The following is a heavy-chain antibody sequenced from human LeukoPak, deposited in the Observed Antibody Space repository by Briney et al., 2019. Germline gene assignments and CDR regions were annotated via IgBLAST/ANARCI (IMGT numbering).Heavy chain of an antibody. CDR3: AKDLDSSGYFTLSYYYYGMDV. V-gene: IGHV3-23*01. Sequence: GGSLRLSCLTSGFTLSTNAMSWVRQAPGKGLEWISGISGSGASTYYADSVKGRFTISRDDSRNTLYLQMNSLRGDDTAVYYCAKDLDSSGYFTLSYYYYGMDVWGQGTTVTVSS. CDR2: ISGSGAST. J-gene: IGHJ6*02. D-gene: IGHD3-22*01. CDR1: GFTLSTNA.